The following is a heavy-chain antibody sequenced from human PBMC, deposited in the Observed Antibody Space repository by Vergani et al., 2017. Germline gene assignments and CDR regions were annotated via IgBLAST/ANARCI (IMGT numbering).Heavy chain of an antibody. J-gene: IGHJ5*02. CDR3: ARGRGYCSSTSCAINWFDP. Sequence: QLQLQESGPGLVKPSETLSLTCTVSGGSISSGGYYWSWIRQHPGKGLEWIGYIYYSGSTYYNPSLKSRVTISVDTSKNQFSLKLSSVTAADTAVYYCARGRGYCSSTSCAINWFDPWGQGTLVTVSS. CDR1: GGSISSGGYY. D-gene: IGHD2-2*01. CDR2: IYYSGST. V-gene: IGHV4-31*03.